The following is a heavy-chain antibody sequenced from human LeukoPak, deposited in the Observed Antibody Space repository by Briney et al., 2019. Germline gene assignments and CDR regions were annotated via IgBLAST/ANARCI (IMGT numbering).Heavy chain of an antibody. J-gene: IGHJ4*02. V-gene: IGHV3-30-3*01. CDR3: ARGYCSSTNCFLDY. CDR1: GFTFSSYA. CDR2: ISFDENNK. D-gene: IGHD2-2*01. Sequence: GRSLRLSCAASGFTFSSYAFHWVRQAPGKGLEWVATISFDENNKYYADSVKGRFTISRDNSKNTLYLQINSLRAEDTAVYSCARGYCSSTNCFLDYWGQGTLVTVSS.